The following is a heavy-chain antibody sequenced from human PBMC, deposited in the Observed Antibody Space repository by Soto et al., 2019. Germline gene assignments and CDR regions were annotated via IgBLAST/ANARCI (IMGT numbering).Heavy chain of an antibody. V-gene: IGHV1-18*01. J-gene: IGHJ4*02. D-gene: IGHD2-15*01. CDR3: AREVVVAAFDY. CDR2: ISAYNGNT. Sequence: ASVKVSCKASGYTFTSYYMHWVRQAPGQGLEWMGRISAYNGNTNYAQKLQGRVTMTTDTSTSTAYMELRSLRSDDTAVYYCAREVVVAAFDYWGQGTLVTVSS. CDR1: GYTFTSYY.